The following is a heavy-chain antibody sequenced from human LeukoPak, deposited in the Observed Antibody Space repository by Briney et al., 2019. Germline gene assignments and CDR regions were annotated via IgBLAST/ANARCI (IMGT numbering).Heavy chain of an antibody. CDR3: AKDQVWIVVGSFDY. V-gene: IGHV3-23*01. J-gene: IGHJ4*02. CDR2: ISGSGGST. CDR1: GFTFSSHA. D-gene: IGHD3-22*01. Sequence: GWSLRLSCAASGFTFSSHAMSWVCQAPGKGLERVSGISGSGGSTYYADSVKGRFTISRDNSKNTLYLQMTSLRAEDTAVYYCAKDQVWIVVGSFDYWGQGTLVTVSS.